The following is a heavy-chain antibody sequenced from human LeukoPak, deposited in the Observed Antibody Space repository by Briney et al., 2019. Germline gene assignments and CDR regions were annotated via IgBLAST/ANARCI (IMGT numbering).Heavy chain of an antibody. Sequence: SETLSLTCTVSGYSISSGYYWGWIRQPPGKGLEWFGSFYHSGTTYYNPSPRSRVTISVDTSNNQFSLKVNSVTAAETAVYYCEREDSGSYPKYYYYMDDWGKGTTVTVSS. J-gene: IGHJ6*03. V-gene: IGHV4-38-2*02. CDR2: FYHSGTT. D-gene: IGHD1-26*01. CDR1: GYSISSGYY. CDR3: EREDSGSYPKYYYYMDD.